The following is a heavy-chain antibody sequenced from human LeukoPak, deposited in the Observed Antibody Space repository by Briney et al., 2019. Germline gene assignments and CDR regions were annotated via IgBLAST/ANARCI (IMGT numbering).Heavy chain of an antibody. CDR1: GYTFTSYD. D-gene: IGHD1-26*01. J-gene: IGHJ5*02. V-gene: IGHV1-8*03. CDR3: ARDNSVGDNAWWFDP. Sequence: ASVKVSCKASGYTFTSYDINRVRQATGQGLEWMGWMNPNSGNTGYAQKFQGRVTITRNTSISTAYMELSSLRSEDTAVYYCARDNSVGDNAWWFDPWGQGTLVTVSS. CDR2: MNPNSGNT.